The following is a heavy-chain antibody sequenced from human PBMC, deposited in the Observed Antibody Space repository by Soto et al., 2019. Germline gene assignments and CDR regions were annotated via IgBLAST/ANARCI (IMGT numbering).Heavy chain of an antibody. D-gene: IGHD2-2*01. V-gene: IGHV1-18*04. CDR3: VRDKKYFRVNGTWFDS. CDR2: VSGNNGAS. Sequence: QVQLMQSGTEVKKPGASVTVSCKASGYTSAYFGISWVRQAPGQGLEWIGWVSGNNGASTPATKVQGRINMTLDTSTGVSYMALRSLRSDVKDIYDCVRDKKYFRVNGTWFDSWGQETLVSVSS. CDR1: GYTSAYFG. J-gene: IGHJ5*01.